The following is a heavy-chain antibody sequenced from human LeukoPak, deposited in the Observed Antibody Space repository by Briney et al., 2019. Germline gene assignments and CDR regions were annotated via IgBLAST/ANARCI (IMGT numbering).Heavy chain of an antibody. D-gene: IGHD4-23*01. J-gene: IGHJ3*02. CDR3: ARDSNSVARRPRVAFDI. Sequence: QPGGSLRLSCAASGFTFSSYSMNWVRQAPGKGLEWVSYISSSSSTIYYADSVKGRFTISRDNAKNSLYLQMNSLRAEDTAVYYCARDSNSVARRPRVAFDIWGQGTMVTVSS. CDR2: ISSSSSTI. V-gene: IGHV3-48*01. CDR1: GFTFSSYS.